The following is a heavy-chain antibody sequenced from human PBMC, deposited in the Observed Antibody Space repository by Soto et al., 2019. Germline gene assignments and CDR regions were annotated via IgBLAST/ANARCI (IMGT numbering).Heavy chain of an antibody. CDR3: ARFRSENYYYGMDV. CDR2: IGTAGDT. V-gene: IGHV3-13*01. CDR1: GYTFSSYD. J-gene: IGHJ6*02. Sequence: EVKLVESGGGLVQPGGSLRLSCAASGYTFSSYDMHWVRQATGKGLEWVSAIGTAGDTYYPGSVKGRFTISRENAKNSLYLQMNSLRAGDTAVYYCARFRSENYYYGMDVWGQGTTVTVSS.